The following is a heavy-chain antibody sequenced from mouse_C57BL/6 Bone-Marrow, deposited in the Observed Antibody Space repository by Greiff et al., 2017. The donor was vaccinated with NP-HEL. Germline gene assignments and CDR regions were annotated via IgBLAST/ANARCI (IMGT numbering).Heavy chain of an antibody. V-gene: IGHV5-6*02. Sequence: EVKLMESGGDLVKPGGSLKLSCAASGFTFSSYGMSLVRQTPDKRLALVATISSGGRYTYSPDSVQGRFTISRDNAKNTLYLQMSSLKSEDTAMDYCARRLTPWFAYWGQGTLVTVSA. CDR1: GFTFSSYG. CDR2: ISSGGRYT. J-gene: IGHJ3*01. CDR3: ARRLTPWFAY. D-gene: IGHD4-1*01.